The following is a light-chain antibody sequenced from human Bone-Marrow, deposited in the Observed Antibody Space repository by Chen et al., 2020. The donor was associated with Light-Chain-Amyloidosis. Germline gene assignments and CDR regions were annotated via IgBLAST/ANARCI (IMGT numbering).Light chain of an antibody. J-gene: IGLJ1*01. Sequence: QSALTQPASVSGSPGQSITIYCTGTSSDGGGDNHVSWYQQHPDKAPKLMIYEVTNRPSWVPDRFSGSKSDNTASLTISGLQTEDEADYFCSSYTITNTLVFGSGTRVTVL. CDR2: EVT. CDR1: SSDGGGDNH. CDR3: SSYTITNTLV. V-gene: IGLV2-14*01.